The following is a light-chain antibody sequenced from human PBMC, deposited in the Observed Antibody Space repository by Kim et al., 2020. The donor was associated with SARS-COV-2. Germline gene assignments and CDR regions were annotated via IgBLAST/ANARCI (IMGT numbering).Light chain of an antibody. CDR1: QSISRW. CDR3: QQYDSYWT. CDR2: KTS. Sequence: SAAVGDRVSITCLASQSISRWLAWYQQKPGKAPKLLSYKTSSLESGVTSRFSGSGSGTEFTLTISSLQSDEFATYYCQQYDSYWTFGQGTKVDI. V-gene: IGKV1-5*03. J-gene: IGKJ1*01.